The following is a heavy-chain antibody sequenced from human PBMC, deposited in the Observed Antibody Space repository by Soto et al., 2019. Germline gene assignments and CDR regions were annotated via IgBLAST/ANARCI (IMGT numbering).Heavy chain of an antibody. J-gene: IGHJ3*02. CDR3: AKDRFPNSSGLYAGYDAFDI. D-gene: IGHD6-19*01. CDR2: ISGSGGST. CDR1: GFTFSSYA. Sequence: EVQLLESGGGLVQPGGSLRLSCAASGFTFSSYAMSWVRQAPGKGLEWVSAISGSGGSTYYADSVKGRFTISRDNSKNTLYLQMNSLRAEDTAVYYCAKDRFPNSSGLYAGYDAFDIWGQGTMVTVSS. V-gene: IGHV3-23*01.